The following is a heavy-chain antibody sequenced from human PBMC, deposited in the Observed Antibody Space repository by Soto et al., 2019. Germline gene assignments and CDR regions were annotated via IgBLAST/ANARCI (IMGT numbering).Heavy chain of an antibody. CDR1: GFSLPTGKKG. D-gene: IGHD4-17*01. Sequence: VAGPTLVNPPAAPPLTCNVSGFSLPTGKKGVSWIRQPPGKALEWLAHIFSDNERSYSTSLQGRLTISKDTSGSQVVLSMTNVDPVDTATYYCARMNVDSYQFYYAMDVWGQGTTVTVSS. CDR2: IFSDNER. J-gene: IGHJ6*02. CDR3: ARMNVDSYQFYYAMDV. V-gene: IGHV2-26*01.